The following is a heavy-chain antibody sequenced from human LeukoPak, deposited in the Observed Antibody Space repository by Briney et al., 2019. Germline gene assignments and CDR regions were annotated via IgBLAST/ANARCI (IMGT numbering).Heavy chain of an antibody. J-gene: IGHJ4*02. CDR1: GFTFSRYA. D-gene: IGHD1-26*01. CDR2: ISRNGGST. CDR3: VRGKWDYFFDY. V-gene: IGHV3-64D*06. Sequence: GGSLRLSCSASGFTFSRYAMHWVRQAPGKGLEYVSAISRNGGSTYYADSVKGRFTISRDNSNNTLHLQVSSLRVEDTAVYYCVRGKWDYFFDYWGQGTLVTVSS.